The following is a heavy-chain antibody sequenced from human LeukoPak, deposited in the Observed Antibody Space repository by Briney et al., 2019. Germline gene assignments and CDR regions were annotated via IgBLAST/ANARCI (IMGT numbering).Heavy chain of an antibody. CDR2: ISYDGSNK. D-gene: IGHD3-10*01. V-gene: IGHV3-30*18. CDR1: GFTFSSYG. CDR3: AKRGLLYYYGSGSYYLDY. Sequence: PGGSLRLSCAASGFTFSSYGMHWVRQAPGKGLEWVAVISYDGSNKYYADSVKGRFTISRDNSKNTLYLQMNSLRAEDTAVYYCAKRGLLYYYGSGSYYLDYWGQGTLVTVSS. J-gene: IGHJ4*02.